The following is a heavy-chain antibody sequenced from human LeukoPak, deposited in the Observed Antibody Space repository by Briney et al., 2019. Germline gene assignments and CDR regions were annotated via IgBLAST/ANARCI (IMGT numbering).Heavy chain of an antibody. CDR1: GFTFSSYW. CDR3: ACSRTFDY. V-gene: IGHV3-7*03. Sequence: GGSLRLSCAASGFTFSSYWTNWVRQAPGKGLEWVANIKQDGSEKYYVDSVKCRFTISRDNAKNSLYLQMNSLRAEDTAVYYCACSRTFDYWGQGTLVTVSS. CDR2: IKQDGSEK. J-gene: IGHJ4*02. D-gene: IGHD6-13*01.